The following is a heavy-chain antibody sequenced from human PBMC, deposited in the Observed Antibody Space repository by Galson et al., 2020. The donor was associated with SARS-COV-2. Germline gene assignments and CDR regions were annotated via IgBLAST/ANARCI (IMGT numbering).Heavy chain of an antibody. Sequence: ASVKVSCKASGYTFINYGISWVRQAPGQGLEWVGWINPYHGYTNFAQKFQGRVTVTADTSTATAYMDLKSLRSDDTAVYYCARDIYYDDSGHPNDYFDYWGQGTLVTVSS. CDR1: GYTFINYG. D-gene: IGHD3-22*01. CDR3: ARDIYYDDSGHPNDYFDY. V-gene: IGHV1-18*04. J-gene: IGHJ4*02. CDR2: INPYHGYT.